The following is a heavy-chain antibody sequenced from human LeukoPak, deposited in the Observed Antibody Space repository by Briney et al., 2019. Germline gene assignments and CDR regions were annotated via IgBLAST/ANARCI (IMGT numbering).Heavy chain of an antibody. CDR1: GYTFTGYY. J-gene: IGHJ4*02. D-gene: IGHD3-3*01. CDR2: INPNSGGT. V-gene: IGHV1-2*02. Sequence: ASVKVSCKASGYTFTGYYMHWVRQAPGQGLEWMGWINPNSGGTNYAQKFQGRVTMTRDTSISTAYMELSRLRSDDTAVYYCAKDSRRLYDFWSGSYWGQGTLVTVSS. CDR3: AKDSRRLYDFWSGSY.